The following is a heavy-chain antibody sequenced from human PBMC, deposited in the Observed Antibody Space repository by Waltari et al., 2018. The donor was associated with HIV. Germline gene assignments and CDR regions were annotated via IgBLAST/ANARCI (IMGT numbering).Heavy chain of an antibody. CDR3: ARDAVVGAYSGMDV. J-gene: IGHJ6*02. CDR2: MYSGGSK. V-gene: IGHV3-53*01. CDR1: GFTVSSNY. D-gene: IGHD2-15*01. Sequence: EVQLVESGGGLIQTGGSLRLSGAASGFTVSSNYMSWVRQAPGKGLEWVSVMYSGGSKYYADSVRGRFTISRDNSRNTLYLQMNSLRAEDTAVYYCARDAVVGAYSGMDVWGQGTTVTVSS.